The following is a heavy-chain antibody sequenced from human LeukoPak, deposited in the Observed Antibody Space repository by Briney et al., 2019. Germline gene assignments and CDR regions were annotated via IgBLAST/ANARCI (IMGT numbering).Heavy chain of an antibody. V-gene: IGHV1-18*01. CDR2: ISAYNGNT. Sequence: ASVKVSCKASGYTFTSSGISWMRQAPGQGLEWMGWISAYNGNTNYAQKLQGRVTMTTDTSTSTAYMELRSLGSDDTAVYYCARDDIAVVGNWFDPWGQGTLVTVSS. D-gene: IGHD6-19*01. CDR3: ARDDIAVVGNWFDP. J-gene: IGHJ5*02. CDR1: GYTFTSSG.